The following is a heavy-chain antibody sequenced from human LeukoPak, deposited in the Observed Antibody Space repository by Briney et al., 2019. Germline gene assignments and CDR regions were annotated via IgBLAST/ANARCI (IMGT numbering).Heavy chain of an antibody. CDR3: TTGPSYGYEW. V-gene: IGHV3-74*01. J-gene: IGHJ4*02. CDR1: GMTFCNHW. CDR2: IKTDGRTT. Sequence: PGGSLRLSCAASGMTFCNHWMRWVLQVPGKGLVWVSLIKTDGRTTIYADSVKGRFTISRDNGKSTLYLQMNSLRAEDTAIYYCTTGPSYGYEWWGQGTVVTVSS. D-gene: IGHD3-16*01.